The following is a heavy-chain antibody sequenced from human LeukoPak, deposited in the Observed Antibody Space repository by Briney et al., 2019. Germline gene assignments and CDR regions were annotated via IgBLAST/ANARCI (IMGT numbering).Heavy chain of an antibody. V-gene: IGHV1-8*01. CDR3: ARGRRAAAGQDY. J-gene: IGHJ4*02. CDR1: GYTFTSYD. CDR2: MNPNSGNT. D-gene: IGHD6-13*01. Sequence: GASVKVSCKASGYTFTSYDINWVRQATGQGLEWMGWMNPNSGNTGYAQRFQGRVTATRNTSISTAYMELSSLRSEDTAVYYCARGRRAAAGQDYWGQGTLVTVSS.